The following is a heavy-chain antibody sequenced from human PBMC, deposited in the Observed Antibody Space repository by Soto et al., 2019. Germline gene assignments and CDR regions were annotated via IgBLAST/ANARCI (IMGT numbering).Heavy chain of an antibody. CDR3: AKSRMQSPLYSSGWSSYYYGMDV. J-gene: IGHJ6*02. CDR1: GFTFSSYA. Sequence: PGGSLRLSCAASGFTFSSYAMSWVRQAPGKGLEWVSAISGSGGSTYYADSVKGRFTISRDNSKNTLYLQMNSLRAEDTAVYYCAKSRMQSPLYSSGWSSYYYGMDVWGQGTTVTVSS. CDR2: ISGSGGST. D-gene: IGHD6-19*01. V-gene: IGHV3-23*01.